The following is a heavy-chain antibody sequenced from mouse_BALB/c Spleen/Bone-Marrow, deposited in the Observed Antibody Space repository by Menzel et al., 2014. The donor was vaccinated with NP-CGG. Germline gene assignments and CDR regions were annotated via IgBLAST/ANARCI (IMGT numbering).Heavy chain of an antibody. J-gene: IGHJ2*01. Sequence: EVKLMESGPGLVKPSQSLSLTCAVTGYSITSGFAWNWIRQFPGNNLEWMGYISSSGRTSYHPSLKGRISITRDTSKNQFFLQLNSVTTEDTATCYCARSGNFFDYWGQGTTLTVSS. CDR2: ISSSGRT. D-gene: IGHD1-3*01. CDR1: GYSITSGFA. V-gene: IGHV3-2*02. CDR3: ARSGNFFDY.